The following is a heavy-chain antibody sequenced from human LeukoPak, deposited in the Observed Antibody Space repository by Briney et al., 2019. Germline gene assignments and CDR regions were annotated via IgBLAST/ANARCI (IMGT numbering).Heavy chain of an antibody. J-gene: IGHJ6*03. CDR2: LNLSGGST. V-gene: IGHV1-46*01. Sequence: ASVKLSCKASGYTFTSDYMSWVRQAPGQGLKWIAKLNLSGGSTSYAKKFQGRVTMTRDMSTSTVYMEMSSLRSEDTAVYYCARGLSQSNDYYYYYMDVWGKGTTVTVSS. CDR3: ARGLSQSNDYYYYYMDV. CDR1: GYTFTSDY.